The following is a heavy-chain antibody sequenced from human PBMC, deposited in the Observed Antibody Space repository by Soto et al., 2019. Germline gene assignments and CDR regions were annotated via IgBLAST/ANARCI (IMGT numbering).Heavy chain of an antibody. J-gene: IGHJ4*02. D-gene: IGHD2-8*02. Sequence: GGSLRLSCAASGFTFSSYAMHWLRQAPGGGLERVAVRSYDGSNKYYADSVKGRFTISRGHSKNALYLQMNSRRAEDTAVYYCAILGPRHDYWGQGTLVSVSS. CDR2: RSYDGSNK. CDR3: AILGPRHDY. V-gene: IGHV3-30-3*01. CDR1: GFTFSSYA.